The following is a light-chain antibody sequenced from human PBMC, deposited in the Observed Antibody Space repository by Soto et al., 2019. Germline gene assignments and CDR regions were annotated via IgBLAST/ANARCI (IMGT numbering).Light chain of an antibody. CDR3: SPYTSSSTPYVV. CDR1: SSDVGGYNY. J-gene: IGLJ2*01. CDR2: DVS. V-gene: IGLV2-14*01. Sequence: QSVLTQPASVSGSPGQSITISCTGTSSDVGGYNYVSWYQQHPGKAPKLMIYDVSNRPSGVSNRFSGSKSGNTASLTISGLQAEDEADYYCSPYTSSSTPYVVFGGGTKVTVL.